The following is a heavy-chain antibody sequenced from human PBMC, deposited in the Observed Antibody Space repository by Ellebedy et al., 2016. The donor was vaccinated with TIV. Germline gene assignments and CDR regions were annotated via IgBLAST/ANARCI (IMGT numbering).Heavy chain of an antibody. Sequence: GGSLRLSCAASGFTFNTYWMHWVRQGPGKGLVWVANINIDGSRTNYADSVKGRFSISRDNAKNTLYLQINSLRPEDTAVYYCARGKYYHSGNGYFYGMDVWGQGTTVTVTS. J-gene: IGHJ6*02. CDR2: INIDGSRT. CDR3: ARGKYYHSGNGYFYGMDV. D-gene: IGHD4-23*01. CDR1: GFTFNTYW. V-gene: IGHV3-74*01.